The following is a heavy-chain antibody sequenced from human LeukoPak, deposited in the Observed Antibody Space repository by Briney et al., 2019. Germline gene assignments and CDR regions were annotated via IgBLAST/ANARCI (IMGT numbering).Heavy chain of an antibody. D-gene: IGHD1-1*01. V-gene: IGHV1-3*01. CDR1: GYTFTSYA. CDR3: AREGTTGTTDFDY. CDR2: INAGNGNT. J-gene: IGHJ4*02. Sequence: ASVKVSCKASGYTFTSYAMHWVRQAPGQRLEWMGWINAGNGNTKYSQKFQGRVTITRDTSASTAYMELSSLRSEDTAVYYCAREGTTGTTDFDYWGQGTLVTVSS.